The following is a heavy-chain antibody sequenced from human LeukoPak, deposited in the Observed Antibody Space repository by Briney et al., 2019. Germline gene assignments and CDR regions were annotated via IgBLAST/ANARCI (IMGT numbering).Heavy chain of an antibody. CDR1: GGSFSGYY. V-gene: IGHV4-34*01. D-gene: IGHD3-9*01. CDR3: ARGHLARYFDWLSNWFDP. CDR2: INHSGST. J-gene: IGHJ5*02. Sequence: SETLSLTCAVYGGSFSGYYWSWIRQPPGKGLEWIGEINHSGSTNYNPSLKSRVTISVDTSKNQFSLKLSSVTAADTAVYYCARGHLARYFDWLSNWFDPWGQGTLVTVSS.